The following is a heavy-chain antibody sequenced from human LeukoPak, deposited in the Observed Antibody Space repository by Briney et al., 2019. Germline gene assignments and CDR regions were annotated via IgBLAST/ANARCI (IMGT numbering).Heavy chain of an antibody. CDR1: GSTFTGYH. J-gene: IGHJ6*02. V-gene: IGHV1-2*02. D-gene: IGHD6-19*01. CDR2: IRPTGGGT. Sequence: ASVKVSCKASGSTFTGYHVIWVRQAPGQGLEWMGWIRPTGGGTKYAQKFQGRVTMTKDTSIDTFYMELNRLRSDDAAVYYCARGGNVVAGYHLTDYGMDVWGQGPKVTVSS. CDR3: ARGGNVVAGYHLTDYGMDV.